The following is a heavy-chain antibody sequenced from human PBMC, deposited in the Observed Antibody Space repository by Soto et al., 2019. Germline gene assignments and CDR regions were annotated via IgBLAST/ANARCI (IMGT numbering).Heavy chain of an antibody. CDR1: GYSISSGYY. D-gene: IGHD2-21*02. CDR2: IYHGGRN. CDR3: ARQVAYCGGAWQSNQADVQH. J-gene: IGHJ1*01. V-gene: IGHV4-38-2*01. Sequence: TMVSTRAGAGYSISSGYYWGWLGQPPGKGLEGMGSIYHGGRNHDNPSLKRRVTIAVHTTKNPFSLKLSPVTAAATDLYYCARQVAYCGGAWQSNQADVQHWGQGALVTVS.